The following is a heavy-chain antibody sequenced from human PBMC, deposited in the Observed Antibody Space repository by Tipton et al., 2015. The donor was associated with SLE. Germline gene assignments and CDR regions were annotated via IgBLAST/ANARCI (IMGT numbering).Heavy chain of an antibody. CDR3: ARWVRAAAGTWYFDL. Sequence: TLSLTCTVSGGSISSYYWSWIRQPPGKGLEWIGDIYYSGSTNYNPSLKSRVTISVDMSKNQFSLKLSSVTAADTAVYYCARWVRAAAGTWYFDLWCRGTLVTVSS. CDR1: GGSISSYY. CDR2: IYYSGST. D-gene: IGHD6-13*01. V-gene: IGHV4-59*01. J-gene: IGHJ2*01.